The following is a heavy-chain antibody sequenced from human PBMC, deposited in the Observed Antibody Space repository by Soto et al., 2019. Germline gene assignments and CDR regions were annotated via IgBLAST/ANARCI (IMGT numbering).Heavy chain of an antibody. Sequence: QVQLVQSGAEVKKPGASVKVSCKASGYTFTSYGVSWVRQAPGQGLEWMGWISAYNGNTNYAQKIQGRVTMTTGTSTSTAYMELRSLRSDDTAVYYCARVSTYCSGSSCYAFDIWGQGTMVTVSS. CDR2: ISAYNGNT. D-gene: IGHD2-15*01. CDR1: GYTFTSYG. CDR3: ARVSTYCSGSSCYAFDI. V-gene: IGHV1-18*04. J-gene: IGHJ3*02.